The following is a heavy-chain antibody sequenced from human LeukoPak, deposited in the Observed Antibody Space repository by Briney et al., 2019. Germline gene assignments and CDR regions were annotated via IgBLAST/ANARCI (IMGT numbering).Heavy chain of an antibody. V-gene: IGHV4-59*12. D-gene: IGHD4-23*01. CDR2: IYYSGST. CDR3: ARYLDYGGNSRVFQH. Sequence: GSLRLSCEGSGFTFSSYWMNWVRQAPGKGLEWIGYIYYSGSTNYNPSLKSRVTISVDKSKNQFSLKLSSVTAADTAVYYCARYLDYGGNSRVFQHWGQGTLVTVSS. J-gene: IGHJ1*01. CDR1: GFTFSSYW.